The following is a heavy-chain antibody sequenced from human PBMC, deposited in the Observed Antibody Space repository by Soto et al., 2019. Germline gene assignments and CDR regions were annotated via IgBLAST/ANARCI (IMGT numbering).Heavy chain of an antibody. CDR2: INPSSGTT. J-gene: IGHJ4*02. CDR1: GYIFIHCF. CDR3: ARSLGETASLFDY. D-gene: IGHD1-26*01. V-gene: IGHV1-46*01. Sequence: HVQLVQSGAEMKQPGASVKLSCQASGYIFIHCFMHWVRQAPGQGLEWMGGINPSSGTTTYAQKFQGRVTVTRDTSTSTVYMELSSLGSGDTAMYYCARSLGETASLFDYWGQGSLVTVSA.